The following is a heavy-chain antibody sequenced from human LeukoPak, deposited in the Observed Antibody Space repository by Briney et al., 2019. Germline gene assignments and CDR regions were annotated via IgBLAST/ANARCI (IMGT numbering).Heavy chain of an antibody. CDR1: GFTFTNYA. V-gene: IGHV3-23*01. J-gene: IGHJ6*02. D-gene: IGHD2-15*01. CDR2: ISNSGETT. Sequence: GGSLRLSCAASGFTFTNYAMSWVRQAPGKGLDFVSSISNSGETTNYADSVKGRFTISRDNSKNTLYLQMNSLRAEDTAVYYCARDRCSGGSCYPSKYYYYGMDVWGQGTTVTVSS. CDR3: ARDRCSGGSCYPSKYYYYGMDV.